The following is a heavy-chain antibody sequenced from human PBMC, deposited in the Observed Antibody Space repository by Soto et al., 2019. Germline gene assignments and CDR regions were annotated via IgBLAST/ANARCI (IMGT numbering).Heavy chain of an antibody. Sequence: SETLSLTCTVSGGSISSYYWSWIRQPPGKGLEWIGYIYYSGSTNYNPSLKSRVTISVDTSKNQFSLKLSSVTAADTAVYYCARGVWVDTAMPRDVWGKGTTVNVSS. D-gene: IGHD5-18*01. V-gene: IGHV4-59*01. J-gene: IGHJ6*03. CDR3: ARGVWVDTAMPRDV. CDR2: IYYSGST. CDR1: GGSISSYY.